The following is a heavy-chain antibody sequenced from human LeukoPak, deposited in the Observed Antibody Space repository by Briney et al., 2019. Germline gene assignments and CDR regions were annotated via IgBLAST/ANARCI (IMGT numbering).Heavy chain of an antibody. D-gene: IGHD6-13*01. V-gene: IGHV4-31*03. CDR3: AVAAAGLFDY. CDR2: IYYGGST. J-gene: IGHJ4*02. Sequence: SQTLSLTCTVSGCSISSGGYYWSCLRQHPGKDLEWIGYIYYGGSTYYNPSLKSRVTTSVATSKTQCSLKRSSVTAADPAVYYCAVAAAGLFDYWGQGTLVTVSS. CDR1: GCSISSGGYY.